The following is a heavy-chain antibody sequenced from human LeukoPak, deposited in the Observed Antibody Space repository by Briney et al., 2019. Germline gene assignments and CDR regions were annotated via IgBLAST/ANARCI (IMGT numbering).Heavy chain of an antibody. J-gene: IGHJ4*02. D-gene: IGHD3-10*01. CDR3: AHGVFQGVYWDSENFDY. Sequence: SGPTLVNPTQTLTLSCTFSRFSLSTSGVGVGWIRQPPGKALECLSHIYWDNDRRYSPSLRSRLTITKDTSKNQVVLTMTNMDPLDTATYSCAHGVFQGVYWDSENFDYWGQGTPVTVSS. CDR1: RFSLSTSGVG. CDR2: IYWDNDR. V-gene: IGHV2-5*02.